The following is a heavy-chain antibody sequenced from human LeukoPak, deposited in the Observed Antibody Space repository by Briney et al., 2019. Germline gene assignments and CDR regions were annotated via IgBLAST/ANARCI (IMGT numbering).Heavy chain of an antibody. J-gene: IGHJ4*02. CDR1: GFTVSSYS. CDR3: ASPLSPRGYSYGAFDY. CDR2: ISSSSSTI. V-gene: IGHV3-48*01. D-gene: IGHD5-18*01. Sequence: PGGSLRLSCAASGFTVSSYSMNWVRQAPGKGLEWVSYISSSSSTIYYADSVKGRFTISRDNAKNSLYLQMNSLRAEDTAVYYCASPLSPRGYSYGAFDYWGQGTLVTVSS.